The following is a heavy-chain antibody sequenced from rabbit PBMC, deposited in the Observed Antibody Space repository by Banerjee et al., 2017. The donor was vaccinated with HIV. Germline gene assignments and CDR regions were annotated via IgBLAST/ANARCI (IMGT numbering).Heavy chain of an antibody. D-gene: IGHD1-1*01. CDR1: GFDFSSYG. CDR3: VRFASLNDL. Sequence: QEQLEESGGDLVKPEGSLTLTCKGSGFDFSSYGVSWVRQAPGKGLEWIGYIDPVFGSTYYATWVNGRFTIANNNAQNTVDLQMNSLTAADTATYFCVRFASLNDLWGQGTLVTVS. CDR2: IDPVFGST. J-gene: IGHJ4*01. V-gene: IGHV1S47*01.